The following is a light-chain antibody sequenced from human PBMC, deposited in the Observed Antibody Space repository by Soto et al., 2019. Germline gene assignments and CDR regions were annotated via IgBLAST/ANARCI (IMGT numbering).Light chain of an antibody. CDR2: HNS. J-gene: IGLJ1*01. V-gene: IGLV1-40*01. Sequence: SVVTQTPQVEGAPGQRVTLSCTENNSNNGADYDVRWYQQLPGTGPKLLSYHNSNRPSGVPDRFSGSKSGTSAALAITGLQAEDEADYSCQGYDSSLSGSRVIATETKVTV. CDR1: NSNNGADYD. CDR3: QGYDSSLSGSRV.